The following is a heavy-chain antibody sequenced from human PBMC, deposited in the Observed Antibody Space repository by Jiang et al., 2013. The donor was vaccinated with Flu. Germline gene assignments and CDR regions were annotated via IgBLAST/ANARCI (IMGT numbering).Heavy chain of an antibody. J-gene: IGHJ2*01. CDR1: GGSFSGYY. CDR2: INHSGST. Sequence: LLKPSETLSLTCAVYGGSFSGYYWSWIRQPPGKGLEWIGEINHSGSTNYNPSLKSRVTISIDTSKNQFSLKLSSVTAADTAVYYCASSRFFHISSWYWFFDLWGRGTLVTVSS. V-gene: IGHV4-34*01. CDR3: ASSRFFHISSWYWFFDL. D-gene: IGHD6-13*01.